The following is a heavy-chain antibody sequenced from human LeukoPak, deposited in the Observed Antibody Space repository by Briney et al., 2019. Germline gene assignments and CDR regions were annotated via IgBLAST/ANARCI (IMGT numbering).Heavy chain of an antibody. CDR2: IYVGDSDT. Sequence: HGASLKISCQGSGYTFANYWIAWVRQMPGKGLECMGVIYVGDSDTRYSPSFRGQVTISVDKSISTAYLQWGSLKAADTAMYHCARRVGYCSTTRCSHFDTWGQGTLVTVSS. CDR1: GYTFANYW. CDR3: ARRVGYCSTTRCSHFDT. V-gene: IGHV5-51*01. J-gene: IGHJ4*02. D-gene: IGHD2-2*01.